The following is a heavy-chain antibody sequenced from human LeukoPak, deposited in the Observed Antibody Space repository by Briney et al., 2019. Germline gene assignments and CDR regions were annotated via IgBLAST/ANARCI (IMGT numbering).Heavy chain of an antibody. CDR3: ARDLTVATIRTPLQH. J-gene: IGHJ1*01. V-gene: IGHV3-33*01. CDR1: GFTFSNYG. Sequence: GRSLRLSCAASGFTFSNYGMHWVRQAPGKGLEWVAVIWYDGSNKYYADSVKGRFTISRDISKNTAHLQMNSLRAEDTAVYYCARDLTVATIRTPLQHWGQGTLLTVSS. CDR2: IWYDGSNK. D-gene: IGHD5-12*01.